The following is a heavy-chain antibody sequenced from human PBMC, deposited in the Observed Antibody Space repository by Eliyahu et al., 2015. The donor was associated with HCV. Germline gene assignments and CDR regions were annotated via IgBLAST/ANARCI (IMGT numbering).Heavy chain of an antibody. CDR3: TSHIMITFGGVGG. CDR1: GFTFSNAW. CDR2: IKSKTDGGTT. J-gene: IGHJ4*02. Sequence: EVQLVESGGGLVKPGGSLRLSCAASGFTFSNAWMSWVRQAPGKGLEWVGRIKSKTDGGTTDYAAPVKGRFTISRDDSKNTLYLQMNSLKTEDTAVYYCTSHIMITFGGVGGWGQGTLVTVSS. D-gene: IGHD3-16*01. V-gene: IGHV3-15*01.